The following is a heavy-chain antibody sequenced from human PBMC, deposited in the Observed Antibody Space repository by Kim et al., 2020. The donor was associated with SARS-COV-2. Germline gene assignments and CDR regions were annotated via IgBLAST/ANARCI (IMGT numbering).Heavy chain of an antibody. Sequence: GNTGYAQKFQGRVTMTRNTSISTAYMELSSLRSEDTAVYYCARITMIEAIWGQGTLVTVSS. D-gene: IGHD3-22*01. CDR2: GNT. J-gene: IGHJ4*02. V-gene: IGHV1-8*01. CDR3: ARITMIEAI.